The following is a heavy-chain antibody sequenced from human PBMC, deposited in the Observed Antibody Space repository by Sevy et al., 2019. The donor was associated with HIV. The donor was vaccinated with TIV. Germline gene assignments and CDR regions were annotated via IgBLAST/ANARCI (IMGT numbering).Heavy chain of an antibody. Sequence: ASVKVSCKASGYTFSDSGYYVHWVRQAPGQGLEWMGWINPKSGATNYAQKFQGRVTMTRDTSVRTANMELNRLTSDDTAVYYCSRESYDFWTGPVDYYYGMDVWGQGTTVTVSS. J-gene: IGHJ6*02. CDR1: GYTFSDSGYY. CDR3: SRESYDFWTGPVDYYYGMDV. V-gene: IGHV1-2*02. D-gene: IGHD3-3*01. CDR2: INPKSGAT.